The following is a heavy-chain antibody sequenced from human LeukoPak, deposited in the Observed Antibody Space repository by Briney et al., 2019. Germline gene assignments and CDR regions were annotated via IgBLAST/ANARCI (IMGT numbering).Heavy chain of an antibody. CDR3: ARGYRQGTYFDY. CDR1: GYTFTSYD. Sequence: ASVTVCCKASGYTFTSYDINWVRQATGQGLEFMGWMNPHSGGTNYAQKFQGRVTMTRATSISTAYMELSRLRSDDTAVYYCARGYRQGTYFDYWGQGTLVTVSS. D-gene: IGHD1-1*01. J-gene: IGHJ4*02. V-gene: IGHV1-2*02. CDR2: MNPHSGGT.